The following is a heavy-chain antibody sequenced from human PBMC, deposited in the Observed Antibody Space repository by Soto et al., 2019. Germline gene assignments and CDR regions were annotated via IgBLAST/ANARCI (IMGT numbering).Heavy chain of an antibody. CDR2: IRPGGDST. CDR1: GFRFRTRA. V-gene: IGHV3-23*01. Sequence: QPVGSLRLSCAASGFRFRTRAMSWVRQARGKGLEWVASIRPGGDSTYYADSVKGRFAVSRDNSNVTLYLQMDSLRIEDTAIYYCTTHEEGAPWAGGFDSWGQGTLVTVSS. D-gene: IGHD1-26*01. J-gene: IGHJ5*01. CDR3: TTHEEGAPWAGGFDS.